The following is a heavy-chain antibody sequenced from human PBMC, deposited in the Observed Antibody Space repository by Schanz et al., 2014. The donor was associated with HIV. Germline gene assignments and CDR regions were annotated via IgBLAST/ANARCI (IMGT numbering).Heavy chain of an antibody. Sequence: QVLESGGGLVQTGGSLRLSCVASGFTFSDFSMNWVRRAPGKGLEWLAVISYDGRNKKFANSVKGRFTISRDNSKNTVYLQAKSLRPEDTAVYYCAKDRNQYDSRYRGKGNYYYYYGMDVWGQGTTVTVSS. CDR3: AKDRNQYDSRYRGKGNYYYYYGMDV. CDR1: GFTFSDFS. J-gene: IGHJ6*02. D-gene: IGHD3-22*01. CDR2: ISYDGRNK. V-gene: IGHV3-30*18.